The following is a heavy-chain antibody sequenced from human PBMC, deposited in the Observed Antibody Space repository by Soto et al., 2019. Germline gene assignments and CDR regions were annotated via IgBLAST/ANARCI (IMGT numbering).Heavy chain of an antibody. CDR3: AREDSSSWLNWFGP. CDR1: GFTFDNYA. D-gene: IGHD6-13*01. V-gene: IGHV3-9*01. CDR2: ISWNSDTI. J-gene: IGHJ5*02. Sequence: PGGSLRLSCGASGFTFDNYAIHWVRQAPGKGLEWVSGISWNSDTIAYADSVKGRFTISRDNAKKSVNLQMNSLRAEDTAVYYCAREDSSSWLNWFGPWGQGTLVTVSS.